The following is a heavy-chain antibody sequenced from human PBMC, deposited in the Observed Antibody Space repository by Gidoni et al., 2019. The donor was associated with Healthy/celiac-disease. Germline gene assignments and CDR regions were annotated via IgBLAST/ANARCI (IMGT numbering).Heavy chain of an antibody. CDR1: GGSISSSRYY. D-gene: IGHD3-10*01. J-gene: IGHJ6*02. CDR3: ARDVNYYGSGSYYYYYYGMDV. CDR2: IYYSGST. Sequence: QLQLQESGPGLVKPSETLSLTCTVSGGSISSSRYYWGWIRQPPGKGLEWIGSIYYSGSTYYNPSLKSRVTISVDTSKNQFSLKLSSVTAADTAVYYCARDVNYYGSGSYYYYYYGMDVWGQGTTVTVSS. V-gene: IGHV4-39*07.